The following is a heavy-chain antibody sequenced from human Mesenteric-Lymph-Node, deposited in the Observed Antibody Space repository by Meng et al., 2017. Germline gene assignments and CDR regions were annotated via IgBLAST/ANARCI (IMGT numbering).Heavy chain of an antibody. Sequence: LRLSCTVSGGSISSGGYYWSWIRQHPGKGLEWIGYIYYSGTTNYNPSLKSRVTMSLEKSESQFSLRLRSVTAADTAVYYCVRLNGSGWFRFYDYWGQGILVTVSS. J-gene: IGHJ4*02. D-gene: IGHD6-19*01. CDR1: GGSISSGGYY. V-gene: IGHV4-31*09. CDR3: VRLNGSGWFRFYDY. CDR2: IYYSGTT.